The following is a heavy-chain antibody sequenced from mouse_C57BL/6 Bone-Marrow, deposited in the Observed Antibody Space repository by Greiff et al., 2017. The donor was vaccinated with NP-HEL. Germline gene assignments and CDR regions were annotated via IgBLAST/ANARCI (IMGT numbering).Heavy chain of an antibody. Sequence: VQLQQSGAELMKPGASVKLSCKATGYTFTGYWIEWVKQRPGHGLEWIGEILPGSGSTNYNEKFKGKATFTADTSSNTAYMQLSSLTTEDSAIYYCASPGDGYYVYYAMDYWGQGTSVTVSS. D-gene: IGHD2-3*01. CDR1: GYTFTGYW. V-gene: IGHV1-9*01. J-gene: IGHJ4*01. CDR3: ASPGDGYYVYYAMDY. CDR2: ILPGSGST.